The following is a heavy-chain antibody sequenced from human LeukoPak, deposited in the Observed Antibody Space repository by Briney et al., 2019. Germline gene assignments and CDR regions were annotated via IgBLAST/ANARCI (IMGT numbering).Heavy chain of an antibody. D-gene: IGHD2-2*02. Sequence: ASVKVSCKASGYTFTSYGISWVRQAPGQGLEWMGWISAYNGNTNYAQKLQGRVTMTTDTSTSTAYMELGSLRSDDTAVYYCASVGYCSSTSCYKGAFDIWGQGTMVTVSS. CDR3: ASVGYCSSTSCYKGAFDI. CDR1: GYTFTSYG. J-gene: IGHJ3*02. CDR2: ISAYNGNT. V-gene: IGHV1-18*01.